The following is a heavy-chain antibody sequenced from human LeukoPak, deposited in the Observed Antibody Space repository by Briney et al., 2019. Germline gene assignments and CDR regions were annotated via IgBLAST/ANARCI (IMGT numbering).Heavy chain of an antibody. Sequence: GGSLRLSCAASGFTFSDYYMSWIRQAPGKGLEWVSYISSSGSTIYYADSVKGRFTISRDNAKNSLYLQMNSLRAEDTSVYYCATSSYGGNFGLFDYWGQGILVTVSS. CDR2: ISSSGSTI. J-gene: IGHJ4*02. V-gene: IGHV3-11*04. CDR3: ATSSYGGNFGLFDY. CDR1: GFTFSDYY. D-gene: IGHD4-23*01.